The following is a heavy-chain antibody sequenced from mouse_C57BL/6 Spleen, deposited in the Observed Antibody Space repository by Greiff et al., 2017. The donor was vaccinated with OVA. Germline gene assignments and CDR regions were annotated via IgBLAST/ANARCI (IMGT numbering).Heavy chain of an antibody. CDR1: GYTFTSYW. CDR2: IYPGSGST. V-gene: IGHV1-55*01. CDR3: ARGRPTPAAY. D-gene: IGHD6-1*01. Sequence: QVQLQQPGAELVKPGASVKMSCKASGYTFTSYWITWVKQRPGQGLEWIGDIYPGSGSTNYNEKFKSKATLTVDTSSSTAYMQRSSLTSEDAAVYDCARGRPTPAAYWGQGTLVTVSA. J-gene: IGHJ3*01.